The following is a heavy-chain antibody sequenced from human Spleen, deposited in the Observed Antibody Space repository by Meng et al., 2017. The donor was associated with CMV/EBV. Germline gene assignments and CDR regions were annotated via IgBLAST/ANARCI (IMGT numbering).Heavy chain of an antibody. D-gene: IGHD2-8*02. CDR2: IGWNSGSI. CDR3: AKDSTGGYPHFFEN. Sequence: SDDYGMHWVRQAPGKGLEWVSGIGWNSGSIGYADSVKGRFTISRDNSKNTLYLQMYSLRAEDSAVYYCAKDSTGGYPHFFENWGQGALVTVSS. V-gene: IGHV3-9*02. J-gene: IGHJ4*02. CDR1: SDDYG.